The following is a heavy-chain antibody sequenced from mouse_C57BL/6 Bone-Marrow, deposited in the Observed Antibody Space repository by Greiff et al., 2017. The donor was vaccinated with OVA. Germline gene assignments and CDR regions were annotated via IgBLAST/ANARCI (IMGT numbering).Heavy chain of an antibody. J-gene: IGHJ2*01. Sequence: QVQLQQPGAELVKPGASVKLSCKASGYTFTSYWMHWVKQRPGQGLEWIGMIHPNSGSTNYNEKFKSKATLTVDKSSSTAYMQLSSLTSEYSAVYYCARWLLRTLFDYWGQGTTLTVSS. V-gene: IGHV1-64*01. CDR1: GYTFTSYW. CDR3: ARWLLRTLFDY. CDR2: IHPNSGST. D-gene: IGHD2-3*01.